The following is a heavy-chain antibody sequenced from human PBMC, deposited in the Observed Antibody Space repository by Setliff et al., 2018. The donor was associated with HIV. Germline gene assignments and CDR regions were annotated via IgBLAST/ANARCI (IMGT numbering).Heavy chain of an antibody. V-gene: IGHV4-4*07. D-gene: IGHD3-10*01. Sequence: PSETLSLTCYVTDDPISSYYWSWVRQPAGKGLEWIGRLYVSGDTNYNPSLKSRVTMSLDTSKKHFSLNLKSVTAADTAVYYCVRRPIWLGEVSLDHWGQGILVTVSS. CDR3: VRRPIWLGEVSLDH. J-gene: IGHJ4*02. CDR1: DDPISSYY. CDR2: LYVSGDT.